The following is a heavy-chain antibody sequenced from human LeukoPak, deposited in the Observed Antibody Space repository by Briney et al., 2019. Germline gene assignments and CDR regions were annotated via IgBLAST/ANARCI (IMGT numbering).Heavy chain of an antibody. D-gene: IGHD3-10*01. V-gene: IGHV3-30*02. CDR3: AKPREYYYPPIGY. J-gene: IGHJ4*02. CDR2: IRYDGSNK. CDR1: GFTFSSYG. Sequence: GGSLRLSCAASGFTFSSYGMHWVRQAPGKGLEWVAFIRYDGSNKYYADSVKGRFTISRDNSKNTLYLQMNSLRAEDTAVYYCAKPREYYYPPIGYWGRGTLAPVSS.